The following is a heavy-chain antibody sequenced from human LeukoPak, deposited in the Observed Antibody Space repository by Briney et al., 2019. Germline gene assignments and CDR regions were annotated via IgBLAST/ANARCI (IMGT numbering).Heavy chain of an antibody. V-gene: IGHV4-31*03. CDR3: ARASGSYGSGSYYYSGMDV. CDR1: GGSISSGAYY. J-gene: IGHJ6*04. CDR2: IYDSGST. Sequence: PSQTLSLTCTVSGGSISSGAYYWSWIRQHPGKGLEWIGYIYDSGSTYYNPSLKSRVTISVDTSKNLFSLKLSSVTAADTALYYCARASGSYGSGSYYYSGMDVWGKGTTVTVSS. D-gene: IGHD3-10*01.